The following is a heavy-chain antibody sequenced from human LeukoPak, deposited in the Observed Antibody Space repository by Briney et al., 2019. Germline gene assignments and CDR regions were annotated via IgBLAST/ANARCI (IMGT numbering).Heavy chain of an antibody. V-gene: IGHV3-53*01. CDR1: GFTFSSYA. CDR3: ARAYSYGLRAFDI. J-gene: IGHJ3*02. D-gene: IGHD5-18*01. CDR2: IYSGGST. Sequence: PEGSLRLSCAASGFTFSSYAMHWVRQAPGKGLEWVSVIYSGGSTYYADSVKGRFTISRDNSKNTLYLQMNSLRAENTAVYYCARAYSYGLRAFDIWGQGTMVTVSS.